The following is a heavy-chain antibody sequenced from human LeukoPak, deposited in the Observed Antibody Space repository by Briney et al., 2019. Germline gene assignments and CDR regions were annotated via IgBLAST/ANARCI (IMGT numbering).Heavy chain of an antibody. J-gene: IGHJ4*02. CDR1: GFTFSSYS. CDR3: ARDETGWSRDY. D-gene: IGHD6-19*01. Sequence: PGGSVRLSCAASGFTFSSYSMNWVCQAPGKGLEWVSSISSSSSYIYYADSVKGRFTISRDNAKNSLYLQMNSLRSEDTAVYYCARDETGWSRDYWGQGTLVTVSS. V-gene: IGHV3-21*01. CDR2: ISSSSSYI.